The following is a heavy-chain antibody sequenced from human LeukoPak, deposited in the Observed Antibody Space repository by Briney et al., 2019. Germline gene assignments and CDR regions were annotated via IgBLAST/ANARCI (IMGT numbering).Heavy chain of an antibody. CDR2: MNPNSGNT. J-gene: IGHJ3*02. CDR3: ARGSTAVDAFDI. V-gene: IGHV1-8*02. Sequence: ASVKVSCKASGYTFTSYYMHWVRQATGQGLEWMGWMNPNSGNTGYAQKFQGRVTMTRNTSISTAYMELSSLRSEDTAVYYCARGSTAVDAFDIWGQGTMVTVSS. D-gene: IGHD4-23*01. CDR1: GYTFTSYY.